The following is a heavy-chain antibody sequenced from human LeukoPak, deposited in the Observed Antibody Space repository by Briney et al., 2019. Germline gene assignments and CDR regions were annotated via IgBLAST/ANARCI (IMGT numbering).Heavy chain of an antibody. CDR3: AKDHGMATIF. V-gene: IGHV3-30*18. J-gene: IGHJ4*02. D-gene: IGHD5-24*01. CDR1: GFTFSSYG. CDR2: ISYDGSNK. Sequence: GGSLRLSCAASGFTFSSYGMHWVRQAPGKGLEWVAVISYDGSNKYYADSVKGRFTISRDNSKNTLYLQMNSLRAEDTAVYYCAKDHGMATIFWGQGTLVTVSS.